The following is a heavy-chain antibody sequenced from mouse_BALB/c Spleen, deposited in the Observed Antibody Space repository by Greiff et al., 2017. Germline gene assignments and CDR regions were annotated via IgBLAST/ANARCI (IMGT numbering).Heavy chain of an antibody. CDR3: ARSYYGSRNWYFDV. CDR2: IYPGSGNT. D-gene: IGHD1-1*01. J-gene: IGHJ1*01. Sequence: QVQLQQSGAELARPGASVKLSCKASGYTFTDYYINWVKQRTGQGLEWIGEIYPGSGNTYYNEKFKGKATLTADKSSSTAYMQLSSLTSEDSAVYFCARSYYGSRNWYFDVWGAGTTVTVSS. CDR1: GYTFTDYY. V-gene: IGHV1-77*01.